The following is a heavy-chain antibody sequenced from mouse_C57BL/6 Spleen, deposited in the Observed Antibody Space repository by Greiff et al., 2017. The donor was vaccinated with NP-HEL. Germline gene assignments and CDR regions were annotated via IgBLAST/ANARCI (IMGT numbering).Heavy chain of an antibody. V-gene: IGHV2-2*01. J-gene: IGHJ4*01. CDR3: SRNTIVTSYYAMDY. CDR1: GFSLTSYG. D-gene: IGHD2-5*01. Sequence: QVQLKESGPGLVQPSQSLSITCTVSGFSLTSYGVHWVRQSPGKGLEWLGVIWSGGSTDYNAAFISRRSISKDNSKSQVFFKMNSLQADDTAIYYCSRNTIVTSYYAMDYWGQGTSVTVSS. CDR2: IWSGGST.